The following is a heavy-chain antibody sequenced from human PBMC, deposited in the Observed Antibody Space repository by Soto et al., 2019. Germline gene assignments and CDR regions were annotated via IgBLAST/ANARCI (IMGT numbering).Heavy chain of an antibody. D-gene: IGHD2-21*02. CDR1: GGSISSGGYS. Sequence: SETLSLTCAVSGGSISSGGYSWSWIRQPPGKGLEWIGYIYHSGSTYYNPSLKSRVTISVDRSKNQFSLKLSSVTAADTAVYYCARAKKGWAQHIVVVTATPPGAFDIWGQGTMVTVSS. J-gene: IGHJ3*02. V-gene: IGHV4-30-2*01. CDR2: IYHSGST. CDR3: ARAKKGWAQHIVVVTATPPGAFDI.